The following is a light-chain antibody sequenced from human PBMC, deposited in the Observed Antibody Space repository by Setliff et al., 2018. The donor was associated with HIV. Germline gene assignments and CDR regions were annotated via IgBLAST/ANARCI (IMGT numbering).Light chain of an antibody. CDR1: SSDVGGYSY. V-gene: IGLV2-14*03. J-gene: IGLJ1*01. Sequence: ALAQPASVSGSLGQSITISCTGTSSDVGGYSYVSWYQQHPGKTPKLIIYEVRNRPSGVSNRFSASKSGNTASLTISGLQAEDEADYYCSSYAVSNTLPFGTGTKVTVL. CDR2: EVR. CDR3: SSYAVSNTLP.